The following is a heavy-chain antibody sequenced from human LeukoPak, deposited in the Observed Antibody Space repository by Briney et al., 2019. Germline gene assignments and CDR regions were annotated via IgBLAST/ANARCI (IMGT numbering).Heavy chain of an antibody. CDR2: ISGSGGST. D-gene: IGHD3-3*01. CDR3: AKEGRHESYDFWSGYYGPHDY. CDR1: GFTFSSYA. Sequence: GGSLRLSCAASGFTFSSYAMSWVRQAPGKGLEWVSAISGSGGSTYYADSVKGRFTISRDNSKNTPYLQMNSLRAEDTAVYYCAKEGRHESYDFWSGYYGPHDYWGQGTLVTVSS. J-gene: IGHJ4*02. V-gene: IGHV3-23*01.